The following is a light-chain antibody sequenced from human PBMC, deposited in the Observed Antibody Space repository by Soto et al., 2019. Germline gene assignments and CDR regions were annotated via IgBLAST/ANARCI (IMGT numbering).Light chain of an antibody. CDR2: GAS. V-gene: IGKV3-20*01. J-gene: IGKJ1*01. CDR3: QQYGSSPRT. Sequence: EIVLTQSPGTLSLSPGERATLSCRASQSVSNNYLAWYRQKPGQAPRPLIYGASNRATGIPDRPSGSGSGTDFTLTISRLEPEDFAVYYCQQYGSSPRTFGQGTKVEIK. CDR1: QSVSNNY.